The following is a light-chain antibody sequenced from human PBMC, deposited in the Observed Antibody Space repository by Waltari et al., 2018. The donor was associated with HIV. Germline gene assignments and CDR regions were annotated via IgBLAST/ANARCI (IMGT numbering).Light chain of an antibody. CDR3: QQADGLPWT. J-gene: IGKJ1*01. CDR1: QAISSW. V-gene: IGKV1-12*01. CDR2: ASS. Sequence: DIQMTQSPFFVSASVGDRVTITCRASQAISSWFTWYQQRPGAAPKLLIYASSTLQSGVPTRFSGGRAGANFTLTLSSLQPEDFATYFCQQADGLPWTFGQGTKVEMK.